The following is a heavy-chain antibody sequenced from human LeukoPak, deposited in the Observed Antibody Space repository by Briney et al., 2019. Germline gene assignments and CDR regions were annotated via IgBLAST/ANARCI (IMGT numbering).Heavy chain of an antibody. CDR2: ISGRGEAI. CDR1: GFTFSNHN. V-gene: IGHV3-48*01. D-gene: IGHD2-15*01. J-gene: IGHJ4*02. CDR3: ARTYGSGSLDY. Sequence: PGGSLRLSCAASGFTFSNHNMDWVRQAPGKGLEWISYISGRGEAIFYADSVQGRFTISIDNDKNSIYLQMNVLTAEDTAVYYCARTYGSGSLDYGGQGTLVTVSS.